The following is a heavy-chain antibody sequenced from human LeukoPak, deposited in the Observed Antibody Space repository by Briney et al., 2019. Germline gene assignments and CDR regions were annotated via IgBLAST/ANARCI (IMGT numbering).Heavy chain of an antibody. CDR2: INPNSGGT. D-gene: IGHD3-22*01. J-gene: IGHJ4*02. Sequence: ASVKVSCKAPGYTFTSYGISWVRQAPGQGLEWMGWINPNSGGTNYAQKFQGRVTMTRDTSISTAYMELSRLRSDDTAVYYCARGLLLFDYWGQGTLVTVSS. V-gene: IGHV1-2*02. CDR1: GYTFTSYG. CDR3: ARGLLLFDY.